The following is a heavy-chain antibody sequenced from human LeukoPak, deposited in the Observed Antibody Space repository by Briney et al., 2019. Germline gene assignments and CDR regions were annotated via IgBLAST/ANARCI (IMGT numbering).Heavy chain of an antibody. CDR2: ISGSGGST. J-gene: IGHJ4*02. D-gene: IGHD3-22*01. CDR3: ARARNNYDSSGYSALDY. V-gene: IGHV3-23*01. CDR1: GLTFSSYA. Sequence: PGGSLRLSCAASGLTFSSYAMSWVRQAPGKGLEWVSAISGSGGSTYYADSVKGRFTISRDNSQSTLYLQMNSLRAEDTAVYYCARARNNYDSSGYSALDYWGQGTLVTVSS.